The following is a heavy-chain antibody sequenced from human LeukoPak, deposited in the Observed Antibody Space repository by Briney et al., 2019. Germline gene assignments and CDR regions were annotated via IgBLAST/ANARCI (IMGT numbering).Heavy chain of an antibody. CDR3: ARELFYTSGSKSNRVDY. D-gene: IGHD1-26*01. V-gene: IGHV1-2*02. J-gene: IGHJ4*02. Sequence: ASVKVSCKASGYTFTSFYIHWVRQAPGKGLEWMGWINPNDGGTNYAQMFQDSVTMTRDTSISTAYMELSRLRSDDTAVYYCARELFYTSGSKSNRVDYWGQGTLVTVSS. CDR1: GYTFTSFY. CDR2: INPNDGGT.